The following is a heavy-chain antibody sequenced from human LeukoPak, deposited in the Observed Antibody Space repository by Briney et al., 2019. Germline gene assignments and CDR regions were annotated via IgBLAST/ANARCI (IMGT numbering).Heavy chain of an antibody. J-gene: IGHJ5*02. D-gene: IGHD3-10*01. CDR3: ARGASMVRGSKGFDP. CDR2: IYTSGST. CDR1: GGSISSGSYY. V-gene: IGHV4-61*02. Sequence: PSETLSLTCTVSGGSISSGSYYWSWIRQPAGKGLEWIGRIYTSGSTNYNPSLKSRVTISVDTSKNQFSLKLSSVTAADTAVYYCARGASMVRGSKGFDPWGQGTLVTVSS.